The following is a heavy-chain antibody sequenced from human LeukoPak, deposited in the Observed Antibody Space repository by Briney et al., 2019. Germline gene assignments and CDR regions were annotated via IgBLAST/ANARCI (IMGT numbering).Heavy chain of an antibody. D-gene: IGHD5-18*01. CDR2: IYYSGST. Sequence: SETLSLTCTVSGGSISSYYWSWIRQPPGEGLEWIGYIYYSGSTNYNPSLKSRVTISVDKSKNQFSLKLSSVTAADTAVYYCARRTDTAMDSNFDYWGQGTLVTVSS. V-gene: IGHV4-59*08. J-gene: IGHJ4*02. CDR3: ARRTDTAMDSNFDY. CDR1: GGSISSYY.